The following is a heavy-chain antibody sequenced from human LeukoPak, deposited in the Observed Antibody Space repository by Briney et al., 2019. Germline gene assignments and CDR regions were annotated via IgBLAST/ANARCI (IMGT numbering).Heavy chain of an antibody. V-gene: IGHV3-23*01. D-gene: IGHD6-19*01. J-gene: IGHJ4*02. CDR3: AKGYSSGWYYIQHY. CDR2: ISGSGGST. Sequence: GGSLRLSCAASGFTFSSYAMSWVRQAPGKGGEGVSAISGSGGSTYYADSVKGRFTISRDNSKNTLYLQMNSLRAEDTAVYYCAKGYSSGWYYIQHYWGQGTLVTVSS. CDR1: GFTFSSYA.